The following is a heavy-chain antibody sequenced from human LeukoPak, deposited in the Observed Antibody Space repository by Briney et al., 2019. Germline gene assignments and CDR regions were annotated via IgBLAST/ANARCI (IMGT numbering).Heavy chain of an antibody. Sequence: ASVKISCKAFGYTFSSYYMHWVRQGPGQGLEWMGIINPSGGSTSYAQKFQGRVTMTRDTSTSTVYMELSSLRSEDTAVYYCARGAIFGVVTAFDYWGQGTLVTVSS. CDR2: INPSGGST. J-gene: IGHJ4*02. CDR1: GYTFSSYY. CDR3: ARGAIFGVVTAFDY. V-gene: IGHV1-46*01. D-gene: IGHD3-3*01.